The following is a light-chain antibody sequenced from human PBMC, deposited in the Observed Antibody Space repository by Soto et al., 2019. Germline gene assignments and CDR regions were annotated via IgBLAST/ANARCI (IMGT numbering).Light chain of an antibody. J-gene: IGKJ5*01. CDR2: HAS. Sequence: ENVLRQSPATVSVSPGDTATLSCRTSQNINNFLAWYQQKPGQAPRLLIYHASSRATGIPARFSGSGSGTDFTLTISSLQPEDFATYYCQQSYSTPLITFGQGTRLEI. V-gene: IGKV3-11*01. CDR3: QQSYSTPLIT. CDR1: QNINNF.